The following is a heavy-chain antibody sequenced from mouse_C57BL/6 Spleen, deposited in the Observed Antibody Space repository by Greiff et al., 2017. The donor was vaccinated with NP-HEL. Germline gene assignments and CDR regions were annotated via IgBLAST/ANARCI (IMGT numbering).Heavy chain of an antibody. CDR1: GYTFTSYW. V-gene: IGHV1-50*01. CDR2: IDPSDSYT. Sequence: VQLKQPGAELVKPGASVKLSCKASGYTFTSYWMQWVKQRPGQGLEWIGEIDPSDSYTNYNQKFKGKATLTVDTSSSTAYMQLSSLTSEDSAVYYCARNYGSRDYWGQGTTLTVSS. J-gene: IGHJ2*01. D-gene: IGHD1-1*01. CDR3: ARNYGSRDY.